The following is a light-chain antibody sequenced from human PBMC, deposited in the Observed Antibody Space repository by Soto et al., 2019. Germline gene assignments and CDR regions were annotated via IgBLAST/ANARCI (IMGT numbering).Light chain of an antibody. V-gene: IGKV1-5*01. CDR1: QSVTSR. CDR3: QQYNSYSLT. CDR2: GAS. J-gene: IGKJ4*01. Sequence: DIQMTQSPSTLSASVGDRVTITCRASQSVTSRLAWYQQKPGKAPKLLIYGASNLESGVPSRFSGSGSGTEVTLTISSLPPDDFATYYCQQYNSYSLTFGGGTTVEIK.